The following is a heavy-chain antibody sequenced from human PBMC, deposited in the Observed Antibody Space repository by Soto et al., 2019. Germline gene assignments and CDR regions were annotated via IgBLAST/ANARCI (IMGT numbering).Heavy chain of an antibody. Sequence: GESLKISCKGSGYSFTNYWIGWVRQMPGKGLEWMGIIHPADSDTRYSPSFQGQVTISADKSISTAYLQWSSLEASDTAMYYCARSPFNCFDSWGQGTLDTVSS. CDR1: GYSFTNYW. J-gene: IGHJ5*01. V-gene: IGHV5-51*01. CDR3: ARSPFNCFDS. CDR2: IHPADSDT.